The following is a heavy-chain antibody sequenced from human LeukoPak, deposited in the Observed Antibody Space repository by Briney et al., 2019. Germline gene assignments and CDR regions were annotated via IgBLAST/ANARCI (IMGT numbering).Heavy chain of an antibody. J-gene: IGHJ3*02. CDR2: IIPIFGTA. D-gene: IGHD3-16*01. Sequence: SVKVSCKASGGTLSSYAISWVRQAPGQGLEWMGGIIPIFGTANYAQKFQGRVTITTDESTSTAYMELSSLRSEDTAVYYCARARWRGGFAFDIWGQGTMVTVSS. V-gene: IGHV1-69*05. CDR3: ARARWRGGFAFDI. CDR1: GGTLSSYA.